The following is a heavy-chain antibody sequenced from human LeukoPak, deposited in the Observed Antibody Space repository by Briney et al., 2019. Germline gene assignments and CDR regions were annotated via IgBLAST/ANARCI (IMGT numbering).Heavy chain of an antibody. D-gene: IGHD3-3*01. CDR3: ARTRSEYYDFWSGYYGYYYYGMDV. CDR2: MNPNSGNT. Sequence: ASVKVSCKASGYTFTGYYMHWVRQATGQGLEWMGWMNPNSGNTGYAQKFQGRVTMTRNTSISTAYMELSSLRSEDTAVYYCARTRSEYYDFWSGYYGYYYYGMDVWGQGTTVTVSS. V-gene: IGHV1-8*02. CDR1: GYTFTGYY. J-gene: IGHJ6*02.